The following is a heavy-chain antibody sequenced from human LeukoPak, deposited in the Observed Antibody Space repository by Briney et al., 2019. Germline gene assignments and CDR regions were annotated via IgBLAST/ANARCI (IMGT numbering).Heavy chain of an antibody. CDR3: AKGGGGSGSYYYYMDV. CDR2: ISWNSGSI. J-gene: IGHJ6*03. V-gene: IGHV3-9*01. D-gene: IGHD3-10*01. Sequence: GGSLRLSCAASGFTFDDYAMHWVRQAPGKGLEWVSGISWNSGSIGYADSVKGRFTISRDNAKNSLYLQMNSLRAEDTALYYCAKGGGGSGSYYYYMDVWGKGTTVTISS. CDR1: GFTFDDYA.